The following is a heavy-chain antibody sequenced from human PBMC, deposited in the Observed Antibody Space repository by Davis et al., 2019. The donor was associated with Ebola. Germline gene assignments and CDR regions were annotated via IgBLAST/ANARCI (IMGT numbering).Heavy chain of an antibody. CDR3: AGEMSATGPAFDI. Sequence: AASVKVSCKTFGYTFVDYYVHWVRQAPGQGFEWMGRVDCRSGVTDRAQNFQGRVTMTRDTSSTTVYMELRSLTSDDTALYYCAGEMSATGPAFDIWGQGTMVTVSS. V-gene: IGHV1-2*06. J-gene: IGHJ3*02. CDR2: VDCRSGVT. D-gene: IGHD1-14*01. CDR1: GYTFVDYY.